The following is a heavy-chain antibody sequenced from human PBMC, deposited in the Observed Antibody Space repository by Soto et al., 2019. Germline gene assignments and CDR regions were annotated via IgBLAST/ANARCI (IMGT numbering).Heavy chain of an antibody. CDR1: GYTFTSYC. D-gene: IGHD1-26*01. Sequence: ASVKVSCKAPGYTFTSYCISWVRQAPGQGLEWMGWISAYNGNTNYAQKLQGRVTMTTDTSTSTAYMELRSLRSDDTAVYYCARVGTSFESGSFDYWGQGTLVTVSS. CDR2: ISAYNGNT. CDR3: ARVGTSFESGSFDY. J-gene: IGHJ4*02. V-gene: IGHV1-18*01.